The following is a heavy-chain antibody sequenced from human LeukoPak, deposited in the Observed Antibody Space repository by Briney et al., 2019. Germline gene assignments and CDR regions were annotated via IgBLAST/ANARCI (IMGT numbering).Heavy chain of an antibody. CDR1: GFTFSSYS. V-gene: IGHV3-21*01. Sequence: GGSLRLSCAASGFTFSSYSMNWVRQAPGKGPEWVSSINSSSSYIYYADSVKGRFTISRDNAKNSLYLQMNSLRAEDTAVYYCARDYCSSTSCLNYYYYYYMDVWGKGTTVTVSS. J-gene: IGHJ6*03. CDR2: INSSSSYI. CDR3: ARDYCSSTSCLNYYYYYYMDV. D-gene: IGHD2-2*01.